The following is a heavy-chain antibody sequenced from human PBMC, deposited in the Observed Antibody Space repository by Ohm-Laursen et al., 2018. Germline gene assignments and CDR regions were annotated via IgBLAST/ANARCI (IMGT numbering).Heavy chain of an antibody. CDR1: GFTFSSSA. J-gene: IGHJ4*02. CDR2: IYSGGST. Sequence: GSLRLSCAASGFTFSSSAMSWVRQAPGKGLEWVSVIYSGGSTYYADSVKGRFTISRDNSQNTLYLQMNSLRAEDTAVYYCASRFGDYSAAFDYWGQGTLVTVSS. V-gene: IGHV3-66*01. CDR3: ASRFGDYSAAFDY. D-gene: IGHD4-17*01.